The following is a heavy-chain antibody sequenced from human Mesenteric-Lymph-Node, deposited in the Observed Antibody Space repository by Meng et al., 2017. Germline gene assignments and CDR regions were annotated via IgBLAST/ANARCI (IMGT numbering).Heavy chain of an antibody. D-gene: IGHD3-10*01. Sequence: SETLSLTCTVSGGSISSSSYYWGWIRQPPGKGLEWIGSIYYSGSTYYNPSLKSRVTISVDTSKNQFSLKLSSVTAADTAVYYCARDGPPLWFGELFPVWGQGTLVTVSS. J-gene: IGHJ4*02. V-gene: IGHV4-39*07. CDR2: IYYSGST. CDR3: ARDGPPLWFGELFPV. CDR1: GGSISSSSYY.